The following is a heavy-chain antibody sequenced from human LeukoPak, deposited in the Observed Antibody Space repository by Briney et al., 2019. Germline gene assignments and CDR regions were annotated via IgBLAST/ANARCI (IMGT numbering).Heavy chain of an antibody. Sequence: GGSLRLSCAATGFTFSSYWLHWVRQAPGKGLTWVSRINTDGSRINYADSVKGRFTSSRGNAKNTLYLQMNSLRVEDTAVYFCARGGPVKSIYDPHWYDPWGQGTQVTVSS. CDR1: GFTFSSYW. J-gene: IGHJ5*02. D-gene: IGHD3-3*01. CDR3: ARGGPVKSIYDPHWYDP. CDR2: INTDGSRI. V-gene: IGHV3-74*01.